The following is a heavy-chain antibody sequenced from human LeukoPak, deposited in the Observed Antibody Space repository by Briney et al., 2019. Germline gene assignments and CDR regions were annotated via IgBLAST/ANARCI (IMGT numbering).Heavy chain of an antibody. Sequence: GGSLRLSCAASGFTFSSYSMNWVRQAPGKGLEWVSYISSSSSTIYYADSVKGRFTISRDNTKNSLYLQMNSLRAEDTAVYYCARDTPYGSGSYGLIWGQGTLVTVSS. CDR2: ISSSSSTI. V-gene: IGHV3-48*04. D-gene: IGHD3-10*01. J-gene: IGHJ4*02. CDR3: ARDTPYGSGSYGLI. CDR1: GFTFSSYS.